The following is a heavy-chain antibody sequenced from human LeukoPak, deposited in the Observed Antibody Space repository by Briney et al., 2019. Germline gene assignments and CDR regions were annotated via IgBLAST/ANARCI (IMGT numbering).Heavy chain of an antibody. CDR2: INPNSGGT. D-gene: IGHD1-26*01. J-gene: IGHJ4*02. CDR1: GYTFTGYY. V-gene: IGHV1-2*04. CDR3: ARAHIVGATLPGY. Sequence: EASVKVSCKASGYTFTGYYMHWVRQAPGQGLEWMGWINPNSGGTNYAQKFQGWVTMTRDTSISTAYMELSRLRSDDTAVYYCARAHIVGATLPGYWGQGTLVTVSS.